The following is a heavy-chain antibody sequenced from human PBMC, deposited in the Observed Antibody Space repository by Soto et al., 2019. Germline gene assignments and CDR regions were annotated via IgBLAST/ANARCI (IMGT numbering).Heavy chain of an antibody. Sequence: SETLSLTCTVSGGSISSSSYYWGWIRQPPGKGLEWIGSIYYNGSTYYNPSLKSRVTISVDTSKNQFSLKLSSVTAADTAVYYCATSYYYGSGSYFRYWGQGTLVTVSS. CDR1: GGSISSSSYY. CDR3: ATSYYYGSGSYFRY. CDR2: IYYNGST. J-gene: IGHJ4*02. V-gene: IGHV4-39*01. D-gene: IGHD3-10*01.